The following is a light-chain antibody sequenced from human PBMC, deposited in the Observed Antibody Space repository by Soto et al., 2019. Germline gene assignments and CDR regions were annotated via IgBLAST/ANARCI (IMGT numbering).Light chain of an antibody. J-gene: IGLJ1*01. CDR1: SSNIGNNY. V-gene: IGLV1-51*01. CDR2: DNN. Sequence: SVLTQPPSVSAAPGQKVTISCSGGSSNIGNNYVSWYQQLPGTAPKLLIYDNNKRPSGIPDRFSGSKSGTSATLGITGLQTGDEADYYCGTWDSSLSAGNYVFGTGTKVTVL. CDR3: GTWDSSLSAGNYV.